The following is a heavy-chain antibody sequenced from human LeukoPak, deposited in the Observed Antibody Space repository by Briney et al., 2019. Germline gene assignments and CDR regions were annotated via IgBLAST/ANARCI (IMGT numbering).Heavy chain of an antibody. CDR2: IYHSGST. CDR1: GGSISSVNW. Sequence: PSGTLSLTCAVSGGSISSVNWWSWVRHPPGKGLEWIGEIYHSGSTNYNPSLKSRVTISVDKSKNQFSLKLSSVTAADTAVYYCAREVAVAAGAWYYFDYWGQGTLVTVSS. D-gene: IGHD6-19*01. CDR3: AREVAVAAGAWYYFDY. J-gene: IGHJ4*02. V-gene: IGHV4-4*02.